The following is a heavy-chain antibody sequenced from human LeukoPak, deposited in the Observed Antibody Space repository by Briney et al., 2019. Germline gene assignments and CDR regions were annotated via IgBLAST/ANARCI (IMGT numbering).Heavy chain of an antibody. CDR1: GGSISSYY. D-gene: IGHD3-3*01. J-gene: IGHJ5*02. CDR2: IYTCGST. V-gene: IGHV4-4*07. Sequence: SETLSLTCTVSGGSISSYYWSWIRQPAGKGLEWIGRIYTCGSTNYNPSLKSRVTMSVDTSKNQFSLKLSSVTAADTAVYYCARDNNYDFWSGYYRPANWFDPWGQGTLVTVSS. CDR3: ARDNNYDFWSGYYRPANWFDP.